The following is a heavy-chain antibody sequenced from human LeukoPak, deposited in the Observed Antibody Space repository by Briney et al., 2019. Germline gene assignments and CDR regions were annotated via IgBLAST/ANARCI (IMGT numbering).Heavy chain of an antibody. CDR3: ARQGAATGTDAFDI. Sequence: GGSLRLSCAASGFTFSSYSMNWVRQAPGKGLEWVSAISSSSNYIYYADSVRGRFTISRDNAKNSLYLQMNSLRAEDTAVYSCARQGAATGTDAFDIWGQGTVVTVSS. CDR2: ISSSSNYI. D-gene: IGHD6-13*01. J-gene: IGHJ3*02. V-gene: IGHV3-21*01. CDR1: GFTFSSYS.